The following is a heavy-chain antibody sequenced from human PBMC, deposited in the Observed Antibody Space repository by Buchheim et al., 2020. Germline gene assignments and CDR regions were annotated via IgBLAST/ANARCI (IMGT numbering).Heavy chain of an antibody. CDR1: GYTFTNYY. CDR2: VNPSSGST. CDR3: ARDDSGSWYETGNQDAFDI. D-gene: IGHD6-13*01. V-gene: IGHV1-46*01. Sequence: QVQLVQSGAEVKKPGASVKVSCKTSGYTFTNYYMHWVRQAPGQGLEWMGIVNPSSGSTSYAQRFQGRVTMTRDASTSTVYMELNSLRSEDTAVYYCARDDSGSWYETGNQDAFDIWGQGT. J-gene: IGHJ3*02.